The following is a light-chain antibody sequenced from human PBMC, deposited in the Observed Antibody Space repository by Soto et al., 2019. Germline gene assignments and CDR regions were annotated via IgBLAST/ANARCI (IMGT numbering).Light chain of an antibody. CDR3: QQYGSSPGT. Sequence: EVVFTQSPGTLSLSPGERATLSCRASQSVSSYIAWYQQKPGQAPRLLISGASGRATGIPDRFSGSGSGTDFTLTISRLEPEDFAVYYCQQYGSSPGTFGGGTKVDIK. J-gene: IGKJ4*01. CDR2: GAS. V-gene: IGKV3-20*01. CDR1: QSVSSY.